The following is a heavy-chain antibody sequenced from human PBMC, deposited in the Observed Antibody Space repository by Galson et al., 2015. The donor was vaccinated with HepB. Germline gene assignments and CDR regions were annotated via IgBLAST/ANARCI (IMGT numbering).Heavy chain of an antibody. Sequence: TLSLTCTVSGGSLGSGGYYWSWIRQHPGKGLEWIGYTHYSGSTYYNPSLRGRLTISEGMSKNQFSLILSSVTAADTAIYCCARGSEDNYGSFDYWGLGTLVAVSS. CDR2: THYSGST. CDR1: GGSLGSGGYY. J-gene: IGHJ4*02. D-gene: IGHD3-10*01. CDR3: ARGSEDNYGSFDY. V-gene: IGHV4-31*03.